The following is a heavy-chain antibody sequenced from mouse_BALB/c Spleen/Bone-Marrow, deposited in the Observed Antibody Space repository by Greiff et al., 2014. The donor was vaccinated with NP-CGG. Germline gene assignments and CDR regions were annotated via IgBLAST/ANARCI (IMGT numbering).Heavy chain of an antibody. V-gene: IGHV1-87*01. CDR2: IYPGDGDT. CDR3: ARGRNYYGSSYYFDY. D-gene: IGHD1-1*01. CDR1: GYPFTSYW. J-gene: IGHJ2*01. Sequence: VQLQQFGAELARPGASVKLSCKASGYPFTSYWMQWVKQRPGQGLEWIGAIYPGDGDTRYTQKFKGKATLTADKSSSTAYMQLSSLTSEDSAVYYCARGRNYYGSSYYFDYWGQGTTLTVSS.